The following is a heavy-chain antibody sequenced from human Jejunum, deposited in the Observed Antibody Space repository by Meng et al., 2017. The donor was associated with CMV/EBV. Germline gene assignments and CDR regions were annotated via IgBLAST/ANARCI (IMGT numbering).Heavy chain of an antibody. Sequence: GSGGSISSNSYYWGWIRQPPGKGLEWVGSIYHRGSTYYNPSLKSRVTISVDTSKNLFSLKVRSVTAADTAVYYCARAVAYPQWFDPWGQGTLVTVSS. CDR3: ARAVAYPQWFDP. J-gene: IGHJ5*02. V-gene: IGHV4-39*07. CDR2: IYHRGST. CDR1: GGSISSNSYY. D-gene: IGHD3-16*01.